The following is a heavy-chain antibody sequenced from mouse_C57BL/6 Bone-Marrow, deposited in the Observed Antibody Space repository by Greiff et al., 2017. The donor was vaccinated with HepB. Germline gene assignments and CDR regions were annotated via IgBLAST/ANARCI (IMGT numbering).Heavy chain of an antibody. CDR3: ARQDYGSFYYAMDY. CDR1: GFTFSDYG. Sequence: EVKLMESGGGLVQPGGSLKLSCAASGFTFSDYGMAWVRQAPRKGPEWVAFISNLAYSIYYADTVTGRFTISRENAKNTLYLEMSSLRSEDTAMYYCARQDYGSFYYAMDYWGQGTSVTVSS. CDR2: ISNLAYSI. D-gene: IGHD1-1*01. J-gene: IGHJ4*01. V-gene: IGHV5-15*01.